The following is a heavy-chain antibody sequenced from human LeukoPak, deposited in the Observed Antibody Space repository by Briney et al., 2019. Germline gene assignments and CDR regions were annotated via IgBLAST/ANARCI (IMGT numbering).Heavy chain of an antibody. CDR3: ARRYEYVWGSYRYGFDY. CDR2: IYYSGST. D-gene: IGHD3-16*02. Sequence: SETLSLACTVSGGSISSSSYYWGWIRQPPGQGLEWIGSIYYSGSTYYNPSLKSRVTISVDTSKNQFSLKLSSVTAADTAVYYCARRYEYVWGSYRYGFDYWGQGTLVTVSS. V-gene: IGHV4-39*01. CDR1: GGSISSSSYY. J-gene: IGHJ4*02.